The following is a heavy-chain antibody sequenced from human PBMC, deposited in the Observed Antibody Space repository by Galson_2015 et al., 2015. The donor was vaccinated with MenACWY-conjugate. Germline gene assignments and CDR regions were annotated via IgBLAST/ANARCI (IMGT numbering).Heavy chain of an antibody. D-gene: IGHD3-3*01. V-gene: IGHV1-24*01. J-gene: IGHJ5*02. CDR3: ATLLSFWSGYLDP. CDR2: FDPEDGET. Sequence: SVKVSCKVSGYTLTELSMHWVRQAPGKGLEWMGGFDPEDGETIYAQKFQGRVTMTEDTSTDTAYMELSSLRSEDTAVYYCATLLSFWSGYLDPWGQGTLVTVSS. CDR1: GYTLTELS.